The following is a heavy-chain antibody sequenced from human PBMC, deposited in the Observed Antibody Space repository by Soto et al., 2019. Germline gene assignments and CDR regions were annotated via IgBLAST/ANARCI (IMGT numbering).Heavy chain of an antibody. CDR2: MNPNSGNT. CDR3: ARGGVGCSGGSCYHIAHIDY. V-gene: IGHV1-8*01. Sequence: ASVKVSCKASGYTFTSYDINWVRQATGQGLEWMGWMNPNSGNTGYAQKFQGGVTMTRNTSISTAYMELSSLRSEDTAVYYCARGGVGCSGGSCYHIAHIDYWGQGTLVTVSS. J-gene: IGHJ4*02. CDR1: GYTFTSYD. D-gene: IGHD2-15*01.